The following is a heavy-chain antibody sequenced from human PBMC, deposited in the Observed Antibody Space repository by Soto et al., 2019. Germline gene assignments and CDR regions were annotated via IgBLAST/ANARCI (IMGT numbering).Heavy chain of an antibody. CDR3: ARLLRFLEWSPPVDAFDI. CDR2: IIPIFGTA. CDR1: GGTFSSYA. D-gene: IGHD3-3*01. V-gene: IGHV1-69*13. Sequence: ASVKVSCKASGGTFSSYAISWVLQAPGQGLEWMGGIIPIFGTANYAQKFQGRVTITADESTSTAYMELSSLRSEDTAVYYCARLLRFLEWSPPVDAFDIWGQGTMVTVSS. J-gene: IGHJ3*02.